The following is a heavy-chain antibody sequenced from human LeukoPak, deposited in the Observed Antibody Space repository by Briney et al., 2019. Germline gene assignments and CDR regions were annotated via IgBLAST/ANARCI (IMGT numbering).Heavy chain of an antibody. CDR2: IYSGGST. CDR1: GFTVSSNY. Sequence: GGSLRLSCAASGFTVSSNYMSWVRQAPGKGLEWVSVIYSGGSTYYADSVKGRFTISRDNAKNSLYLQMNSLRAEDTAVYYCARVAHDVFDIWGQGTMVTVSS. V-gene: IGHV3-53*03. CDR3: ARVAHDVFDI. J-gene: IGHJ3*02.